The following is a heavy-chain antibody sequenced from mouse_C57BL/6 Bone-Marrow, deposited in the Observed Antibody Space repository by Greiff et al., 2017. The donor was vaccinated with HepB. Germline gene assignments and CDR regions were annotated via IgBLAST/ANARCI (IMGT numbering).Heavy chain of an antibody. CDR3: ARHGLRRTPLWFAY. Sequence: EVQRVESGGGLVQPGGSLKLSCAASGFTFSDYYMYWVRQTPEKRLEWVAYISNGGGSTYYPDTVKGRFTISRDNAKNTLYLQMSRLKSEDTAMYYCARHGLRRTPLWFAYWRQGTLVTVSA. D-gene: IGHD2-2*01. CDR1: GFTFSDYY. J-gene: IGHJ3*01. V-gene: IGHV5-12*01. CDR2: ISNGGGST.